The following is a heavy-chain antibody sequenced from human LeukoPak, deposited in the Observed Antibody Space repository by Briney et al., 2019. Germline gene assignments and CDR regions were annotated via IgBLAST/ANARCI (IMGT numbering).Heavy chain of an antibody. V-gene: IGHV4-34*01. CDR2: INHSGST. CDR3: ARQRRVRGAKEVYYYYYYYMDV. J-gene: IGHJ6*03. CDR1: GGSFSGYY. Sequence: SETLSLTCTVYGGSFSGYYWSWIRQPPGKGLEWIGEINHSGSTNYNPSLKSRVTISVDTSKNQFSLKLSSVTAADTAVYYCARQRRVRGAKEVYYYYYYYMDVCGKGTTVTISS. D-gene: IGHD3-10*01.